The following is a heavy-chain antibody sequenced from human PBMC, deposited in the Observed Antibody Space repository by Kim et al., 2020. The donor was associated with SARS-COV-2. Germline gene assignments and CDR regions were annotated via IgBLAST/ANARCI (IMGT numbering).Heavy chain of an antibody. D-gene: IGHD3-22*01. J-gene: IGHJ4*02. Sequence: AASVKGRFTISRDNAKNSLYLQMNSLRAEDTAVYYCARDKNYYDSSGYSHWGQGTLVTVSS. CDR3: ARDKNYYDSSGYSH. V-gene: IGHV3-11*04.